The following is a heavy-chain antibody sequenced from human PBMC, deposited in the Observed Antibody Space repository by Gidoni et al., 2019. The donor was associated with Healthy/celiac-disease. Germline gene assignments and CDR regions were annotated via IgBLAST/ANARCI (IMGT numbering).Heavy chain of an antibody. CDR1: GFPFSSYG. J-gene: IGHJ4*02. Sequence: QVQLVESGGGVVQPGRSLRLSCAASGFPFSSYGMHWVRQAPGKGLEWVAVIWYDGSNKYYADSVKGRFTISRDNSKNTLYLQMNSLRAEDTAVYYCARGQGYSSSFGAGDYWGQGTLVTVSS. V-gene: IGHV3-33*01. CDR3: ARGQGYSSSFGAGDY. D-gene: IGHD6-13*01. CDR2: IWYDGSNK.